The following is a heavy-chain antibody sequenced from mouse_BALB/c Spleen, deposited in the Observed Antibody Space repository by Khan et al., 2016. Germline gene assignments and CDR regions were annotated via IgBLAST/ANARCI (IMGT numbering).Heavy chain of an antibody. CDR1: GYAFTNYL. J-gene: IGHJ4*01. CDR3: ARWAFSYDAGYTMDY. Sequence: QVQLQQSGAELVRPGTSVKVSCKASGYAFTNYLIEWVKQRPGQGLEWIGVIIPGSGGTNYNEKFKGKATLTADKSSSTAYMQLSSLTSDDSAVYFCARWAFSYDAGYTMDYWGQGTSVTVSS. D-gene: IGHD2-12*01. CDR2: IIPGSGGT. V-gene: IGHV1-54*01.